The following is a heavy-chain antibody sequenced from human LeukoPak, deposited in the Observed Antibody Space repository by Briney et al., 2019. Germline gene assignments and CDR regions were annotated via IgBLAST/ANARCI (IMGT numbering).Heavy chain of an antibody. J-gene: IGHJ4*02. CDR2: INPNSGGT. CDR3: ARVQGYSSGWYEY. CDR1: GYTFTGYY. Sequence: ASVKVSCKASGYTFTGYYMHWVRQAPGQGLEWMGWINPNSGGTNYAQKFQGRVTMTRDTSISTAYMELSRLRSDDTAVYYCARVQGYSSGWYEYWGQGTLVTVSS. D-gene: IGHD6-19*01. V-gene: IGHV1-2*02.